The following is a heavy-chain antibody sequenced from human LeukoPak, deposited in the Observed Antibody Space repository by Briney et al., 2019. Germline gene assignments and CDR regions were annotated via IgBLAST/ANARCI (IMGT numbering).Heavy chain of an antibody. CDR2: INPNSGGT. J-gene: IGHJ4*02. Sequence: GASVKVSCKASGYTFTGYYMHWVRQAPGQGLEWMGWINPNSGGTNYAQKFQGRVTMTRDTSISTAYMELSRLRSDDTAVYYCARGLAKYSGYDSHFDYWGQGTLVTVSS. D-gene: IGHD5-12*01. CDR1: GYTFTGYY. V-gene: IGHV1-2*02. CDR3: ARGLAKYSGYDSHFDY.